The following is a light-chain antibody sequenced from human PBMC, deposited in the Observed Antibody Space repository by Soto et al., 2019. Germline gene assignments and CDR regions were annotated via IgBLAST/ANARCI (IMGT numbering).Light chain of an antibody. CDR1: SSNFGAGYD. Sequence: QPVLTQPPSVSGAPGQRVTISCTGSSSNFGAGYDVHWYQQLPGTAPQLLIFGNINRPSGVPDRFSGSKSGTSASLAITGLQAEDEADYYCQSYDSSLSGGVFGGGTKVTVL. CDR2: GNI. CDR3: QSYDSSLSGGV. J-gene: IGLJ3*02. V-gene: IGLV1-40*01.